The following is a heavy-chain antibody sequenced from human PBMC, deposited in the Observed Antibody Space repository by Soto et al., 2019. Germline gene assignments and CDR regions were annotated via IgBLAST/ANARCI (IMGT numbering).Heavy chain of an antibody. CDR1: GGSISSGDYY. J-gene: IGHJ6*02. CDR3: ARDWAGSFSYYYYGMDV. CDR2: IYYSGST. V-gene: IGHV4-30-4*01. Sequence: QVQLQESGPGLVKPSQTLSLTCTVSGGSISSGDYYWSWIRQPPGKGLEWIGYIYYSGSTYYNPSLKSRVTISVDTSKNQFSLKLSSVTAADTAVYYCARDWAGSFSYYYYGMDVWGQGTTVTVSS. D-gene: IGHD3-10*01.